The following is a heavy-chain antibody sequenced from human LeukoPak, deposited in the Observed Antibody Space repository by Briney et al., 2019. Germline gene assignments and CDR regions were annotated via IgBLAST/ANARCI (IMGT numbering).Heavy chain of an antibody. D-gene: IGHD2-15*01. V-gene: IGHV3-30*18. Sequence: GGSLRLSCAASGFTFSSYGMHWVRQAPGKGLEWVAVISYDGSNKYYADSVKGRFTISRDNSKNTLYLQMNSLRAEDTAVYYCAKSREGYGEFDPWGQGTLVTVSS. CDR2: ISYDGSNK. CDR3: AKSREGYGEFDP. J-gene: IGHJ5*02. CDR1: GFTFSSYG.